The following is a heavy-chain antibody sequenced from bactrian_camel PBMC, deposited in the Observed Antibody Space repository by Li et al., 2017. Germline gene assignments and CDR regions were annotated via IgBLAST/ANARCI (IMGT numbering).Heavy chain of an antibody. CDR2: IDSSGIT. V-gene: IGHV3S57*01. CDR1: GRTYIKWC. CDR3: AASWDVTAIEALGRIASPEFGY. J-gene: IGHJ6*01. Sequence: HVQLVESGGGSVQAGGSLRLSCAASGRTYIKWCMGWFREAPGKEREGIATIDSSGITAYADSVKGRFTISKDNVKNILYLQMDNLIPEDSATYRCAASWDVTAIEALGRIASPEFGYWGDGTQVTVS. D-gene: IGHD2*01.